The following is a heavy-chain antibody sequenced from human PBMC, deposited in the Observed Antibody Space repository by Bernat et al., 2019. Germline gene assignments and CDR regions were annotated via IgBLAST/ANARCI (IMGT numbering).Heavy chain of an antibody. CDR1: GFTFSSYE. D-gene: IGHD3-16*02. CDR3: AGGTSYDYSWGSYRSSPSYFDY. V-gene: IGHV3-48*03. CDR2: ISISGSTI. J-gene: IGHJ4*02. Sequence: EVQLVESGGGLVQPGGSLRLSCAASGFTFSSYEMNWVRQAPGKGLEWVSYISISGSTIYYADSVKGRFTISRDNAKNSLYLQMNSLRAEDTAVYYCAGGTSYDYSWGSYRSSPSYFDYWGQGTLVTVSS.